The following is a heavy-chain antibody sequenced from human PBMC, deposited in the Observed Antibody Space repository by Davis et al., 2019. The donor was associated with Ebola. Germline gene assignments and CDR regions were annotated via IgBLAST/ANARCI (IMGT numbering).Heavy chain of an antibody. D-gene: IGHD3-3*01. J-gene: IGHJ6*02. V-gene: IGHV3-7*03. CDR3: ARDGYDFWSGYYTNYYYGMDV. Sequence: GGSLRLSCAASGFTFSSYWMSWVRQAPGKGLEWVANTKQDGSEKYYLDSVKGRFTISRDNAKNSLYLKMNSLRAEDTAVYYCARDGYDFWSGYYTNYYYGMDVWGQGTTVTVSS. CDR1: GFTFSSYW. CDR2: TKQDGSEK.